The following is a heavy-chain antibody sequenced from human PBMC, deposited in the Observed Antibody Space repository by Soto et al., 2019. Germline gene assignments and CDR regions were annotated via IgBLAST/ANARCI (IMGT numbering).Heavy chain of an antibody. CDR1: GYTFTTYG. CDR3: ARVVGGFCNDTGCDSREY. D-gene: IGHD5-12*01. Sequence: ASVKVSCKASGYTFTTYGVSWVRQAPGQGLEWMGWISPYNGNTTYAQNFQGRVTMTTDTSTSTVHMELRSLRSDDTAMYYCARVVGGFCNDTGCDSREYWGRGTLVTVSS. CDR2: ISPYNGNT. J-gene: IGHJ4*02. V-gene: IGHV1-18*01.